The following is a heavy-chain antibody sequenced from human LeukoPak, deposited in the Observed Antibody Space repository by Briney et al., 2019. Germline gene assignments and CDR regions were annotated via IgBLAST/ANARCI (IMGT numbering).Heavy chain of an antibody. J-gene: IGHJ4*01. CDR1: GGSISSYY. Sequence: SETLSLTCTVSGGSISSYYWSWIRQPPGKGLEWIGEINHSGSTNYNPSLKSRVTISVDTSKNQFSLKLSSVTAADTAVYYCARRDSSGYLVDYWGQEPWSPSPQ. V-gene: IGHV4-34*01. CDR2: INHSGST. CDR3: ARRDSSGYLVDY. D-gene: IGHD3-22*01.